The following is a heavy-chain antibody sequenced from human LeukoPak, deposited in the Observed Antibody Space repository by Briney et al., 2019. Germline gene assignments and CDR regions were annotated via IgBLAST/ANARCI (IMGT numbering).Heavy chain of an antibody. Sequence: SKTLSLTCTVSGGSISSYYWSWIRQPPGKGLEWIGYIYYSGSTNYNPSLKSRVTISVDTSKNQFSLKLSSVTAADTAVYYCARVLYCGGDCYSAVWAFDIWGQGTMVTVSS. CDR2: IYYSGST. D-gene: IGHD2-21*01. J-gene: IGHJ3*02. CDR1: GGSISSYY. V-gene: IGHV4-59*01. CDR3: ARVLYCGGDCYSAVWAFDI.